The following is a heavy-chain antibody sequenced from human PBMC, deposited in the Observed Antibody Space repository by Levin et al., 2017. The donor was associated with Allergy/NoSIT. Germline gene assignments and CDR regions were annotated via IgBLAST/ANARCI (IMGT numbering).Heavy chain of an antibody. J-gene: IGHJ6*02. CDR1: GFTFSSYA. D-gene: IGHD2-8*01. CDR2: ISYDGSNK. Sequence: GGSLRLSCAASGFTFSSYAMHWVRQAPGKGLEWVAVISYDGSNKYYADSVKGRFTISRDNSKNTLYLQMNSLRAEDTAVYYCARDRGYCTNGVCYTGYYYYGMDVWGQGTTVTVSS. V-gene: IGHV3-30-3*01. CDR3: ARDRGYCTNGVCYTGYYYYGMDV.